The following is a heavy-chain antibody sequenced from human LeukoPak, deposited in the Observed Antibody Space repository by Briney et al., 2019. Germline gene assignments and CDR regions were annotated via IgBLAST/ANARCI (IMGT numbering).Heavy chain of an antibody. CDR1: GFTFSSYW. V-gene: IGHV4-4*08. J-gene: IGHJ6*03. CDR2: IYTSGST. D-gene: IGHD5-18*01. CDR3: ARGGYVDTAKMYYYYMDV. Sequence: GSLRLSCAASGFTFSSYWMSWVRQAPGKGLEWIGRIYTSGSTNYNPSLKSRVTISVDTSKNQFSLKLSSVTAADTAVYYCARGGYVDTAKMYYYYMDVWGKGTTVTVSS.